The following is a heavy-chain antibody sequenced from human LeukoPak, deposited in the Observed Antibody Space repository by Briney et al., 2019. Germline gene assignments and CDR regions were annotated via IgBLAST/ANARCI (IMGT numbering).Heavy chain of an antibody. J-gene: IGHJ6*03. CDR2: IRYDGSNK. CDR1: GFTFSSYG. Sequence: GGSLRLSCAASGFTFSSYGMHWVREAPGKGLEWVAFIRYDGSNKYYADSVKGRFTISRDNSKNTLYLQMNSLRAEDTAVYYCAKTPGVTVEWDYYYYMDVWGKGTTVTVSS. CDR3: AKTPGVTVEWDYYYYMDV. V-gene: IGHV3-30*02. D-gene: IGHD1-26*01.